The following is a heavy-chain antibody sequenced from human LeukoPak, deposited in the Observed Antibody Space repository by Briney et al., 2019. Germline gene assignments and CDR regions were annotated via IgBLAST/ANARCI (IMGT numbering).Heavy chain of an antibody. V-gene: IGHV1-2*02. CDR2: INPNSGGT. J-gene: IGHJ3*02. CDR1: GYTFTGYY. CDR3: ARVRYSGSYDAFDI. D-gene: IGHD1-26*01. Sequence: ASVKVSCKASGYTFTGYYMHWVRQAPGQGLEWMGWINPNSGGTNYAQKFQGRVTMTRDTSISTAYMELSRLRSDDTAVYYCARVRYSGSYDAFDIWGQGTMVTVSS.